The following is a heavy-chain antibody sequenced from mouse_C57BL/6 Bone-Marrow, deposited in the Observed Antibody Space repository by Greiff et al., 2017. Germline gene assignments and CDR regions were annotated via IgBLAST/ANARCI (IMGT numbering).Heavy chain of an antibody. CDR2: IDPENGDT. V-gene: IGHV14-4*01. CDR1: GFNIKDDY. CDR3: TRIAY. Sequence: VQLKESGAELVRPGASVKLSCTASGFNIKDDYMHWVKQRPEQGLEWLGWIDPENGDTEYASKFQGKATITVDPSSNTADLQISSLTSEDTAVYYGTRIAYWCQGTLVTVSA. J-gene: IGHJ3*01.